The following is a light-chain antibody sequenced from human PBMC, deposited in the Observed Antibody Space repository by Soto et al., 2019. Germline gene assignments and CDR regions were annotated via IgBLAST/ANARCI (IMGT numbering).Light chain of an antibody. Sequence: EIVLTQSPATLSLSPGDRATLSCRASQSVSSYLAWYQQKPGLAPRLLIYDASNRATGIPARFSGSGSGTDFTLTISSLEPEDFAVYYCQQRHNWPFTFGPGTKVDIK. V-gene: IGKV3-11*01. CDR3: QQRHNWPFT. CDR2: DAS. CDR1: QSVSSY. J-gene: IGKJ3*01.